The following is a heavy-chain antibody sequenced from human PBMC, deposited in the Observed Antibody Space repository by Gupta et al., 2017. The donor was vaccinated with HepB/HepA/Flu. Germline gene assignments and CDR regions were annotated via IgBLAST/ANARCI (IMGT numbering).Heavy chain of an antibody. Sequence: VSYISSSGNTIYYADSVKGRFTISRDNAKNSLYLQMNTLRAEDTAVYYCVRDRWSTWIEMWPHFDYWGQGTLVTVSS. V-gene: IGHV3-11*01. CDR2: ISSSGNTI. CDR3: VRDRWSTWIEMWPHFDY. D-gene: IGHD5-12*01. J-gene: IGHJ4*02.